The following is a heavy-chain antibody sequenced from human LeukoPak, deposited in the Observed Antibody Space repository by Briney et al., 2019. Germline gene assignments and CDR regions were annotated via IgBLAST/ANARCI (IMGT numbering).Heavy chain of an antibody. CDR2: IIPIFGTA. Sequence: ASVKVSCKASGGTFSSYAISWVRQAPGQGLEWMGGIIPIFGTANYAQKFQGRVTMTRNTSISTTYMELSSLRSEDTAVYYCARGALLWFGELFDVWGQGTLIAVSS. J-gene: IGHJ3*01. D-gene: IGHD3-10*01. CDR1: GGTFSSYA. V-gene: IGHV1-69*05. CDR3: ARGALLWFGELFDV.